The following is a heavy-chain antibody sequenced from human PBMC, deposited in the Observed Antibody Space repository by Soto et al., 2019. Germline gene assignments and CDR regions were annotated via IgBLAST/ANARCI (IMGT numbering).Heavy chain of an antibody. CDR2: IYYSGGT. J-gene: IGHJ4*01. CDR3: ARDQGYYDSSGYFDY. V-gene: IGHV4-61*03. Sequence: SETLSLTCTVSGGSVSSGSFYWSWIRQPPGKGLEWIGYIYYSGGTNYNPSLKNRVTISKDTSANHFSLNLSSVTAADTAIYYCARDQGYYDSSGYFDYWGHGTLVTVSS. D-gene: IGHD3-22*01. CDR1: GGSVSSGSFY.